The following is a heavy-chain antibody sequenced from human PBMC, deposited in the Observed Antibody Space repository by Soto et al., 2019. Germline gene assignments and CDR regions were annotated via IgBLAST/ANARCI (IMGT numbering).Heavy chain of an antibody. J-gene: IGHJ6*02. Sequence: QVRLLQSGAEVKKPGASVQVSCTASGYTSTAYYTHWVRQAPGQGLEWMGWINPDSGGTKYAQKFQGRVTMTMNTSVSTAFMESSSLRSDDTAVYYCARVIVLDPAREDYYYYYAMDDWGQGTTVTVSS. CDR2: INPDSGGT. V-gene: IGHV1-2*02. D-gene: IGHD2-2*01. CDR3: ARVIVLDPAREDYYYYYAMDD. CDR1: GYTSTAYY.